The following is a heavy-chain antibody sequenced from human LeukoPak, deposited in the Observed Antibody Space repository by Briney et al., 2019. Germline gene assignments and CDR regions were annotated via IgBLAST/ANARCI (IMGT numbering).Heavy chain of an antibody. D-gene: IGHD2-2*01. CDR3: ASSGYCSSTSCPPPKENWFDP. V-gene: IGHV4-34*01. J-gene: IGHJ5*02. CDR2: INHSGST. Sequence: SETLSLTCAVYGGPFSGYYWSWIRQPPGKGLEWIGEINHSGSTNYNPSLKSRVTISVDTSKNQFSLKLSSVTAADTAVYYCASSGYCSSTSCPPPKENWFDPWGQGTLVTVSS. CDR1: GGPFSGYY.